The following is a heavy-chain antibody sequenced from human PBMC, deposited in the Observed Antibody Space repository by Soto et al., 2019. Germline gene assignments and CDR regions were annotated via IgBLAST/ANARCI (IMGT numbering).Heavy chain of an antibody. CDR3: ASPTLGAFDI. CDR1: GGSISSSNYY. D-gene: IGHD3-16*01. J-gene: IGHJ3*02. V-gene: IGHV4-39*01. Sequence: QLQLQESGPGLVKPSETLSLTCTVSGGSISSSNYYWGWIRQPPGKGLEWIGSIYYSGSTSYNSSLKSRVTISVDTSKNQFSLRLSSVTAADRAVYYCASPTLGAFDIWGQGTMVTVSS. CDR2: IYYSGST.